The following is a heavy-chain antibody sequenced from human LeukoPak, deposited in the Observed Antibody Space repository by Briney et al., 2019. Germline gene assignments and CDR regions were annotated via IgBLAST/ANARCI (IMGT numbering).Heavy chain of an antibody. CDR3: ARSQGKQHDEHYYYYMDV. CDR2: INPNSGGT. V-gene: IGHV1-2*02. CDR1: GYTFTGYY. Sequence: ASVKVSCKASGYTFTGYYMHWVRQAPGQGLEWMGWINPNSGGTNYAQKFQGRVTMTRDTSISTAYMELSRLRSDDTAVYYCARSQGKQHDEHYYYYMDVWGKGTTVTVSS. D-gene: IGHD6-13*01. J-gene: IGHJ6*03.